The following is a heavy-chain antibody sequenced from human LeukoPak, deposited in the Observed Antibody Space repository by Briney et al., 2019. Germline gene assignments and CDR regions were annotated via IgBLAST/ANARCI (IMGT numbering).Heavy chain of an antibody. CDR2: ISYDGSNK. V-gene: IGHV3-30-3*01. CDR3: ARVPELLGPYFDY. Sequence: GGSLRLSCAASGFTFSSYAMHWVRQAPGKGLEWVAAISYDGSNKYYADSVKGRFTISRDNSKNTLYLQMNSLRAEDTAVYYCARVPELLGPYFDYWGQGTLVTVSS. J-gene: IGHJ4*02. CDR1: GFTFSSYA. D-gene: IGHD3-10*01.